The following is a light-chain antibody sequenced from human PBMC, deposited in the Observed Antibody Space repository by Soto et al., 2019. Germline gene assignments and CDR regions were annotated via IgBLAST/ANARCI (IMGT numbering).Light chain of an antibody. CDR1: SSDVGGYNY. CDR2: EVS. Sequence: ASVSGSPGQSITISCTGTSSDVGGYNYVSWYQQHPGKAPKLMIYEVSNRPSGVSNRFSGSKSGNTASLTISGLQAEDEADYYCSSYTSSSRVFGTGTKVTVL. V-gene: IGLV2-14*01. J-gene: IGLJ1*01. CDR3: SSYTSSSRV.